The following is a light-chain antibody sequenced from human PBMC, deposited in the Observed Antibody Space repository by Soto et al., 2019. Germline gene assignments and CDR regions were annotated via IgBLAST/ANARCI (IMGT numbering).Light chain of an antibody. Sequence: DIQLTQSPFTLSASVGDRVTITCRASQTISSWLAWYQQKPGKAPNLLIYETSNLKSGVPSRFSGRGSGTEFTLTISSLQPDDFATYYCQYYNDYCWTFGQGTKVEIK. CDR3: QYYNDYCWT. CDR2: ETS. CDR1: QTISSW. J-gene: IGKJ1*01. V-gene: IGKV1-5*03.